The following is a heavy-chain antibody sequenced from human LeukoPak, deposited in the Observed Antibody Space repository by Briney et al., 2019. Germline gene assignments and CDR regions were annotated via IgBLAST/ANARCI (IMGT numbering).Heavy chain of an antibody. CDR1: GYTFISYN. V-gene: IGHV1-8*01. Sequence: ASVKVSCKASGYTFISYNFNWVRQATGQGLEWMGWMNPNSGNTGYAQKFQGRVTMTRNTSISTAYMELSSLRSEDTAVYYCASGKGTRDGYNPYYYYYYMDVWGKGTTVTISS. D-gene: IGHD5-24*01. CDR3: ASGKGTRDGYNPYYYYYYMDV. CDR2: MNPNSGNT. J-gene: IGHJ6*03.